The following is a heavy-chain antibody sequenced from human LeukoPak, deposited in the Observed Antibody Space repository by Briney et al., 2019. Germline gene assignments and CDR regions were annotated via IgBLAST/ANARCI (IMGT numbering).Heavy chain of an antibody. CDR1: GGSISSYY. Sequence: SETLSLTCTVSGGSISSYYWSWIRQPPGKGLEWIGYIYYSGSTNHNPSLKSRVTISVDTSKNQFSLKLSSVTAADTAVYYCASYSSGWSGGAFDIWGQGTMVTVSS. CDR2: IYYSGST. V-gene: IGHV4-59*01. CDR3: ASYSSGWSGGAFDI. D-gene: IGHD6-19*01. J-gene: IGHJ3*02.